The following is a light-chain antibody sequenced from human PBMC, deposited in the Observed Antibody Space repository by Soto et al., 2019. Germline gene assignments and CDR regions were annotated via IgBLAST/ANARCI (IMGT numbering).Light chain of an antibody. CDR3: QQYSDWPPYT. Sequence: EIVMTQSPATLSVSPGESATLSCRASQSISSNLAWYQQKPGQAPRLLIYTASTRANGIPARFSGSGSGTELTLTISRLQSEDFAVYYCQQYSDWPPYTFGQGTKLEV. V-gene: IGKV3-15*01. CDR1: QSISSN. J-gene: IGKJ2*01. CDR2: TAS.